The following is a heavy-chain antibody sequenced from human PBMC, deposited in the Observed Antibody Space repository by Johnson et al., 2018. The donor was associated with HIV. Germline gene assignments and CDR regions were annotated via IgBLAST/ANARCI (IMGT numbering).Heavy chain of an antibody. CDR2: TNSDGSST. CDR1: GFTVSNNY. CDR3: ARWVDTTFDI. Sequence: MLLVESGGGLVQPGGSLRLSCATSGFTVSNNYMSWVRQAPGKGLEWVSRTNSDGSSTNYADSVKGRFTISRDNAKNSLYLQMNSLRAEDTAVYYCARWVDTTFDIWGQGTMVTVSS. V-gene: IGHV3-74*02. J-gene: IGHJ3*02. D-gene: IGHD5-18*01.